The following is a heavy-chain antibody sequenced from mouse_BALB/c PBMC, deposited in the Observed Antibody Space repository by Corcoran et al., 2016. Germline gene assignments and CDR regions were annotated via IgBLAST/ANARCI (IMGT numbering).Heavy chain of an antibody. CDR1: GFNIKDTY. V-gene: IGHV14-3*02. Sequence: EVQLQQSGAELVKPGASVKLSCTASGFNIKDTYMHWVKQRPEQGLEWIGRIDPANGNTKYDPKFQGKATITADTSSNTAYLQLSSLTSEDTAGYDCARYYYFDYWCQGTTLTVSS. CDR3: ARYYYFDY. CDR2: IDPANGNT. J-gene: IGHJ2*01.